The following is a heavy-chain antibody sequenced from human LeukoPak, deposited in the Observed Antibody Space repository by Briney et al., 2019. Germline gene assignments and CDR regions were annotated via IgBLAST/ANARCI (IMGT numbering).Heavy chain of an antibody. CDR1: GYTFTSYG. J-gene: IGHJ4*02. CDR3: ARRAGNSDFWIGFDY. CDR2: ISAYNGNT. D-gene: IGHD3-3*01. Sequence: GASVKVSCKASGYTFTSYGISWVRQAPGQGLEWMGWISAYNGNTNYAQKLQGRVTITTDTSTSTAYMELRSLRSDDTAVYYCARRAGNSDFWIGFDYWGQGTLVTVSS. V-gene: IGHV1-18*01.